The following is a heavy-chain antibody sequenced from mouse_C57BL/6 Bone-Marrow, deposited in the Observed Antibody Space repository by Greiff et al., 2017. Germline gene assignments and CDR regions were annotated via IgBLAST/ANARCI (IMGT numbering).Heavy chain of an antibody. Sequence: QVQLKESGAELARPGASVKLSCKASGYTFTSYGISWVKQRTGQGLEWIGEIYPRSGNTYYNEKFKGKATLTADKSSSTAYMELRSLTSEDSAVYFCARLRRGDYFDYWGQGTTLTVSS. CDR1: GYTFTSYG. J-gene: IGHJ2*01. CDR3: ARLRRGDYFDY. CDR2: IYPRSGNT. V-gene: IGHV1-81*01.